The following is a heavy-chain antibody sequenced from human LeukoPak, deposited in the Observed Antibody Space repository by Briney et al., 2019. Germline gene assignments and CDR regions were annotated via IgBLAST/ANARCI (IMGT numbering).Heavy chain of an antibody. Sequence: RASVKVSCKTSGYTFSNYGMSWVRQAPGQGLEWMGWISAKNGNTDYAQKFQGRFTMTADTSTSTAYIELRSLRSDDTAVYYCARRIVGGHLGDYWGQGTLVTVSS. D-gene: IGHD1-26*01. CDR1: GYTFSNYG. J-gene: IGHJ4*02. CDR2: ISAKNGNT. CDR3: ARRIVGGHLGDY. V-gene: IGHV1-18*01.